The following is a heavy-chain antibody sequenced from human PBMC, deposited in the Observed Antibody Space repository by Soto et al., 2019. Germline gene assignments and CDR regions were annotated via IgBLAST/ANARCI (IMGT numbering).Heavy chain of an antibody. CDR3: AHRDGARFYFDY. CDR1: GFSLSTNEVS. Sequence: QITLKESGPTVVKPTQTLTLTCTLSGFSLSTNEVSVGWIRQPPGKALEWLALIYWDDDKRYSPSLKNRLTITKDTSKNQVVLTMTKMDPGDTATYYCAHRDGARFYFDYWGQGTLVTVTS. V-gene: IGHV2-5*02. J-gene: IGHJ4*02. CDR2: IYWDDDK.